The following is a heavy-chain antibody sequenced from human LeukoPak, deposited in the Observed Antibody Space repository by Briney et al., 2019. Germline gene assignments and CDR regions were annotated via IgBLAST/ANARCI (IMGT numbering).Heavy chain of an antibody. J-gene: IGHJ4*02. D-gene: IGHD4-17*01. CDR1: GGTLSSYA. Sequence: GPTVKLPCDASGGTLSSYATSWVRHAPAQALECMGRIIPNLGITNYAQKSQRRHTITAHNPTTTPYKELRSLRSGDTAVCYCARGVFGDYEGRIGYWGQGTLVTGSS. CDR3: ARGVFGDYEGRIGY. CDR2: IIPNLGIT. V-gene: IGHV1-69*04.